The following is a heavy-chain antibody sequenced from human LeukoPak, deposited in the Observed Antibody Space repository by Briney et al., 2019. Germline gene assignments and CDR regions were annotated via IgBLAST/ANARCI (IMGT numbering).Heavy chain of an antibody. CDR2: INPNSGGT. J-gene: IGHJ5*02. CDR3: ARVGSGSYYNDNWFDP. Sequence: ASVTVSCKASGYTFTGYYMHWVRQAPGQGLEWMGWINPNSGGTNYAQKFQGRVTMTRDTSISTAYMELSRLRSDDTAVYYCARVGSGSYYNDNWFDPWGQGTLVTVSS. V-gene: IGHV1-2*02. CDR1: GYTFTGYY. D-gene: IGHD3-10*01.